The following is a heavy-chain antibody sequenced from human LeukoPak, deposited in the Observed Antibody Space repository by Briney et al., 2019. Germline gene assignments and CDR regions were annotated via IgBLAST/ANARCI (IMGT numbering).Heavy chain of an antibody. CDR2: ISYDGSNK. CDR1: GFTFSSYA. V-gene: IGHV3-30-3*01. D-gene: IGHD6-13*01. Sequence: PGGSLRLSCAASGFTFSSYAMHWVRQAPGKGLEWVAVISYDGSNKYYADSVEGRFTISRDNSKNTLYLQMNSLRAEDTAVYYCARDRDWYSSSSMYFQHWGQGTLVTVSS. CDR3: ARDRDWYSSSSMYFQH. J-gene: IGHJ1*01.